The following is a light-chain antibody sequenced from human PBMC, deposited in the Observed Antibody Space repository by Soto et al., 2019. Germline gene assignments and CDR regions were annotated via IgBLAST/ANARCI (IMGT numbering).Light chain of an antibody. CDR2: DAS. J-gene: IGKJ3*01. V-gene: IGKV3-11*01. Sequence: EIVLTQSPATLSLSPGERATLSCRASQSVSSYLAWHQQKPGQAPRLLIYDASNRATGIPARFSGSGSGTDFTLTISSLQSEDFALYYCQQYYKWPPFTFGPGTKVDIK. CDR3: QQYYKWPPFT. CDR1: QSVSSY.